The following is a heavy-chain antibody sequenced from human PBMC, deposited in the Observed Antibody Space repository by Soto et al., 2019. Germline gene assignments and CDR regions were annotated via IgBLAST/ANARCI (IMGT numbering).Heavy chain of an antibody. CDR1: GFTVSSNY. CDR3: ARDGPRWNYYGMDV. J-gene: IGHJ6*02. Sequence: GGSLRLSCAASGFTVSSNYMSWVRQAPGKGLEWVSVIYSGGSTYYADSVKGRFTISRDNSKNTLYLQMNSLRAEDTAVYYCARDGPRWNYYGMDVWGQGTTVTVSS. CDR2: IYSGGST. V-gene: IGHV3-66*01.